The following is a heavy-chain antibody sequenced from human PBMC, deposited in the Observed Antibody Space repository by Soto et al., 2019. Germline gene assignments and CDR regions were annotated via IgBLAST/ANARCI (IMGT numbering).Heavy chain of an antibody. CDR1: GFTFSSYS. CDR3: ARDGRGEVPAAMPSYYYYGMDV. D-gene: IGHD2-2*01. J-gene: IGHJ6*02. V-gene: IGHV3-21*01. Sequence: PGGSLRLSCAASGFTFSSYSMNWVRQAPGKGLEWVSSISSSSSYIYYADSVKGRFTISRDNAKNSLYLQMNSLRAEDTAVYYCARDGRGEVPAAMPSYYYYGMDVWGQGTTVTVSS. CDR2: ISSSSSYI.